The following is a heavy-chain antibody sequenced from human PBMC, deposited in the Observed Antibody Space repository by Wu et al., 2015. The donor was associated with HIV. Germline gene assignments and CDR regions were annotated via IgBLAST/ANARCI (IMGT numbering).Heavy chain of an antibody. Sequence: QIHLEQSGAEVKKPGASVKLSCKCSDYTFSSFGISWVRQAPGQGLEWMGWMSAYNGNTNYAQKLQGRVTMTTDTSTSTAYMELRSLRSDDTAVYYCARIYRPVLFDYWGQGTLVTVSS. CDR2: MSAYNGNT. J-gene: IGHJ4*02. CDR1: DYTFSSFG. D-gene: IGHD1-1*01. CDR3: ARIYRPVLFDY. V-gene: IGHV1-18*01.